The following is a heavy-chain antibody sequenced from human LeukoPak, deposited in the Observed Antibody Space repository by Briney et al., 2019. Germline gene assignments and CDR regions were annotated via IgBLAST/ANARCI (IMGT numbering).Heavy chain of an antibody. Sequence: SSETLSLTCTVSGGSISSSSYYWGWIRQPPGKGLEWIGSIYYSGSTYYNPSLKSRVTISVGTSKNQFSLKLSSVTAADTAVYYCARSIAAAGTRAFDYWGQGTLVTVSS. V-gene: IGHV4-39*07. J-gene: IGHJ4*02. CDR2: IYYSGST. CDR3: ARSIAAAGTRAFDY. CDR1: GGSISSSSYY. D-gene: IGHD6-13*01.